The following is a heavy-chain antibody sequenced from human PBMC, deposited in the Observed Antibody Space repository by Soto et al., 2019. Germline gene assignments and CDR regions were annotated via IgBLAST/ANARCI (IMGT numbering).Heavy chain of an antibody. Sequence: PGGSLSLSCAASGFTFSSYSMNWVRQAPGKGLEWVSSISSSSSYIYYADSVKGRFTISRDNAKNLLYLQMNSLRAEDTAVYYCARDPPSKRELDAFDIWGQGTMVTVSS. J-gene: IGHJ3*02. CDR3: ARDPPSKRELDAFDI. CDR2: ISSSSSYI. V-gene: IGHV3-21*01. CDR1: GFTFSSYS. D-gene: IGHD1-26*01.